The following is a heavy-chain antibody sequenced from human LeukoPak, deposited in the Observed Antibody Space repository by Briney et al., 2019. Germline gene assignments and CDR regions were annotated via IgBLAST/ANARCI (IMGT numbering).Heavy chain of an antibody. CDR3: ARDAGYCSSTSCYTEF. D-gene: IGHD2-2*02. CDR1: GFTFSDYY. V-gene: IGHV3-11*04. J-gene: IGHJ4*02. CDR2: ISSSGSTI. Sequence: GGSLRLSCAASGFTFSDYYMSWIRQAPGKGLKWVSYISSSGSTIYYADSVKGRFTISRDNAKNSLYLQMNSLRAEDTAVYYCARDAGYCSSTSCYTEFGGQGTLVTVSS.